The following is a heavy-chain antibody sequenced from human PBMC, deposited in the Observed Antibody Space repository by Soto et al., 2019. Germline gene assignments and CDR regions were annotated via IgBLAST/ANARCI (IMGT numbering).Heavy chain of an antibody. CDR3: ARDTSKKLGLDY. Sequence: QVQLVQSGAEVKKPGSSVKVSCKASGGTFSSYAISWVRQAPGQGLEWMGGVIPILRTANYAQRFQGRVTITADESTTTAYMELNSLRSEDTAVYYCARDTSKKLGLDYWGQGTLVTVSS. CDR1: GGTFSSYA. J-gene: IGHJ4*02. CDR2: VIPILRTA. D-gene: IGHD7-27*01. V-gene: IGHV1-69*01.